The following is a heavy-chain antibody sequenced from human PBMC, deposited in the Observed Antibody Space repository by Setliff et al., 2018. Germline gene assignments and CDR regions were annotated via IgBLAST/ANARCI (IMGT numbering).Heavy chain of an antibody. CDR2: INHSGSP. Sequence: PSETLSLTCAVYGASFSGSYCSWIRQSPGKGLEWIGEINHTGSPNWIGEINHSGSPNYNPSLKSRVTMSVDTSKNQFSLKLTSVTAADSAVYYCRLWSHDYHNDYWGQGTVVTVSS. J-gene: IGHJ4*02. D-gene: IGHD3-16*01. V-gene: IGHV4-34*01. CDR3: RLWSHDYHNDY. CDR1: GASFSGSY.